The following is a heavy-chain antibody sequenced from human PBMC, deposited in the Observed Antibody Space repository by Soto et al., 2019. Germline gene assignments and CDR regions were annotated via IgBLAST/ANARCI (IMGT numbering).Heavy chain of an antibody. CDR2: TYYRSKWYN. Sequence: SQTLSLTCVISGDSVSSNSAAWNWIRQSPSRGLEWLGRTYYRSKWYNDYAVSVKSRITINPDTSKKQFSLQLNSVTTKYTAVNSCKRGRGWMIVRGKAPRITFSS. D-gene: IGHD3-16*02. CDR1: GDSVSSNSAA. J-gene: IGHJ6*04. CDR3: KRGRGWMIV. V-gene: IGHV6-1*01.